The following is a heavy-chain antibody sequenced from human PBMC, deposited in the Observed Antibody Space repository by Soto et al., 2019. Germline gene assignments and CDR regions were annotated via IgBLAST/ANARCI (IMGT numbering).Heavy chain of an antibody. CDR1: GGTLSSFINYP. Sequence: QMQLVQSGAEVKKPGSSLKVSCKASGGTLSSFINYPINWVRQAPGQGLEWMGGIVPNVGTVNYAQKFQGRVTITADKSTGTAYMEVSSLRSEDTALYYCARRDTSGFLRYFDNWGQGTLVTVSS. V-gene: IGHV1-69*06. CDR2: IVPNVGTV. J-gene: IGHJ4*02. D-gene: IGHD3-3*01. CDR3: ARRDTSGFLRYFDN.